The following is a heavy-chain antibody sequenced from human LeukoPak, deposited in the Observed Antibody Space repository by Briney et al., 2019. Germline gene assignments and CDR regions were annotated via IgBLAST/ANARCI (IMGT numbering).Heavy chain of an antibody. CDR2: ISAYNGNT. V-gene: IGHV1-18*01. D-gene: IGHD6-19*01. J-gene: IGHJ4*02. Sequence: ASVRVSCKASGYTFTSYGISWVRQAPGQGLEWMGWISAYNGNTNYAQKLQGRVTMTTDTSTSTAYMELRSLRSDDTAVYYCARDSLIAVAGLFDYWGQGTLVTVSS. CDR3: ARDSLIAVAGLFDY. CDR1: GYTFTSYG.